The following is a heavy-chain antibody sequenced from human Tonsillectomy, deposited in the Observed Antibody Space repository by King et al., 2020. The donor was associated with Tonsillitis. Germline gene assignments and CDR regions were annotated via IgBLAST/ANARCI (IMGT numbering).Heavy chain of an antibody. Sequence: VQLQQWGAGLLKPSETLSLTCAVYGGSFSGYYWSWIRQPPGKGLEWIGEINHSGSTNYNPSLKSRVTISVDTSKNQFSLKLSSVTAADTAVYYCARAGGRVLRFLEWLARGGMDVWGQGTTVTVSS. CDR3: ARAGGRVLRFLEWLARGGMDV. V-gene: IGHV4-34*01. CDR1: GGSFSGYY. CDR2: INHSGST. D-gene: IGHD3-3*01. J-gene: IGHJ6*02.